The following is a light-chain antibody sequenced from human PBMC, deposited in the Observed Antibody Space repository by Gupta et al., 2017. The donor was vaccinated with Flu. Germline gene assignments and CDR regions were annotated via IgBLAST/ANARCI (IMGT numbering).Light chain of an antibody. CDR2: YGS. V-gene: IGLV2-23*01. J-gene: IGLJ2*01. CDR3: CSSAGNSTNYV. CDR1: SSDVGSYNR. Sequence: GVTQPTPMSGAPGEAITITCTGTSSDVGSYNRVFWYHQHPAKAPNLLLYYGSKRRSAVSPRFFSSSSCNTASSLTIGVQAEEEAAYYCCSSAGNSTNYVFGRGTKLTVL.